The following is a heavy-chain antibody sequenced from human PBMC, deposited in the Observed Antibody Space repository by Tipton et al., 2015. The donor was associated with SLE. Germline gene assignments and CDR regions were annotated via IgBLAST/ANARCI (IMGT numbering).Heavy chain of an antibody. CDR3: ARDPRARTYYDSSGYGYYFDY. J-gene: IGHJ4*02. CDR2: ISSSSDTV. V-gene: IGHV3-48*01. CDR1: GFTFTSNW. Sequence: SLRLSCAASGFTFTSNWMTWVRQAPGKGLEWLSYISSSSDTVYYAGSVKGRFTISRDNSKNTLYLQMNSLRTEDTAVYYCARDPRARTYYDSSGYGYYFDYWGQGTLVTVSS. D-gene: IGHD3-22*01.